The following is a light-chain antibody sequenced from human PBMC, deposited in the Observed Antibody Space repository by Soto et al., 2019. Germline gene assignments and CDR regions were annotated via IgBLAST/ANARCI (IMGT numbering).Light chain of an antibody. V-gene: IGKV1-27*01. CDR2: AAS. J-gene: IGKJ1*01. CDR3: QKYNRAPWP. Sequence: DIQMTQSPSSLSASVGDSVTITCRASQGISNYLAWYQQKPGKVPKLLIYAASTLQSGVPSRVSGSGSGTDYTLTISSLQPEDVATYYCQKYNRAPWPFGQGTKVDIK. CDR1: QGISNY.